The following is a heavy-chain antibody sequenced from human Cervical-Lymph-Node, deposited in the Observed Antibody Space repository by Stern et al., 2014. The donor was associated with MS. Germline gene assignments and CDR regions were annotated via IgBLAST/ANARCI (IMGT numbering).Heavy chain of an antibody. Sequence: EVQLVESGGGVIQPGGSLRLSCTASGYTVSRAYMTWVRQAPGNGLEWVSLITNVGSTFYTDSVKGRCTISKDDSKNAVYLHMTSLRAEDTAMYYCARDTSSPERSDWWGQGTLVTVSS. CDR3: ARDTSSPERSDW. J-gene: IGHJ4*02. D-gene: IGHD1-1*01. CDR1: GYTVSRAY. CDR2: ITNVGST. V-gene: IGHV3-53*01.